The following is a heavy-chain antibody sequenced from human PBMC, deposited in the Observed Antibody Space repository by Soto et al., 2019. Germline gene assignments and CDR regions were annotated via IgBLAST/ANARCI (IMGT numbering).Heavy chain of an antibody. J-gene: IGHJ5*02. Sequence: ASVKVSCKASGGTFSGYAISWVRQAPGQGLEWMGGIIPIFGTANYAQKFQGRVTITADESTSTAYMELSSLRSEDTAVYYCARDWDYYDSSGPYPNWFDPWGQGTLVTVSS. CDR2: IIPIFGTA. D-gene: IGHD3-22*01. CDR1: GGTFSGYA. CDR3: ARDWDYYDSSGPYPNWFDP. V-gene: IGHV1-69*13.